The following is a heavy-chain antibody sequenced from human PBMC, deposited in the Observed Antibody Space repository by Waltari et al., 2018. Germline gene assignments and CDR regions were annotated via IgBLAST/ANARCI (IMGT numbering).Heavy chain of an antibody. CDR3: TRDLYGSGGDWFDP. CDR1: GFDFSDYD. V-gene: IGHV3-21*01. CDR2: MCGTHSNR. J-gene: IGHJ5*02. Sequence: EVRLAESGGGLVKPGGSLRLSCTASGFDFSDYDMNWVRQAPGTGLGWGSSMCGTHSNRFYADSVKGRFTVSRDNAKNSLYFQMDNLRAEDSGLYYCTRDLYGSGGDWFDPWGQGTLVTVSS. D-gene: IGHD3-10*01.